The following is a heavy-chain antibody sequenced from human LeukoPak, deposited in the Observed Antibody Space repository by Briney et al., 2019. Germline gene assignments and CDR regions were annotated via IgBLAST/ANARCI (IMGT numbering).Heavy chain of an antibody. V-gene: IGHV4-31*03. J-gene: IGHJ4*02. CDR1: GGSISSADYY. CDR2: IYYSGSA. D-gene: IGHD3-22*01. Sequence: SQTLSLTCTVSGGSISSADYYWSWIRQHPGKGLEWIGYIYYSGSAYYNPSLKSRVTISVDTSKNQFSLKLSSVTAADTAVYYCARVLRSSGSPDYWGQGTLVTVSS. CDR3: ARVLRSSGSPDY.